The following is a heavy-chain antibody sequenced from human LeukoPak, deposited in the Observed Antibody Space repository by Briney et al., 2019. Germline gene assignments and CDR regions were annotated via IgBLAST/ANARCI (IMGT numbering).Heavy chain of an antibody. CDR1: GFTFSNAW. D-gene: IGHD5-18*01. CDR3: AKRESTAILDY. CDR2: IKSKTDGGTT. Sequence: PGGSLRLSCAASGFTFSNAWMSWVRQAPGKGLEWVGRIKSKTDGGTTDYAPPVKGRFTVSRDDSKNTLYLQMNSLRAEDTAVYYCAKRESTAILDYWGQGTLVTVSS. V-gene: IGHV3-15*01. J-gene: IGHJ4*02.